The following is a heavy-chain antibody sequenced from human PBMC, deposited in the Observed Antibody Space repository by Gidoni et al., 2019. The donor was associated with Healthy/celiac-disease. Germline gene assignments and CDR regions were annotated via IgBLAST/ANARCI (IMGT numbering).Heavy chain of an antibody. V-gene: IGHV3-30-3*01. Sequence: QVQLVESGGGVVQPGRSLRLSCAASGFTFSSYAMHWVRQAPGKGLEWVAVISYDGSNKYYADSVKGRFPISRDNSKNTLYLQMNSLRAEDTAVYYCARGIAVAGRFDYWGQGTLVTVSS. CDR3: ARGIAVAGRFDY. D-gene: IGHD6-19*01. CDR1: GFTFSSYA. CDR2: ISYDGSNK. J-gene: IGHJ4*02.